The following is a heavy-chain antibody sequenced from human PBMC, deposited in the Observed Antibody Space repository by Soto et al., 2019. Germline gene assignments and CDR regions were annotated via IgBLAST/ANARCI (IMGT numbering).Heavy chain of an antibody. CDR3: ARENGPTLPGMVV. J-gene: IGHJ6*04. Sequence: XGSLGLSCSASGFTFSSYRMNWVRQAPGKGLEWVSSISSSSSYIYYADSVKGRFTISRDNAKNSLYLQMNSLRAEDTAVYYCARENGPTLPGMVVWGKGTTGTV. V-gene: IGHV3-21*01. D-gene: IGHD1-1*01. CDR2: ISSSSSYI. CDR1: GFTFSSYR.